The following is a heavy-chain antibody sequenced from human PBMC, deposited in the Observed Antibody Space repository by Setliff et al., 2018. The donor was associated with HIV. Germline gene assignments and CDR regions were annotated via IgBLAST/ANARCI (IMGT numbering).Heavy chain of an antibody. CDR3: ARDRTFRTTRVFYY. CDR2: ISVGKGNT. Sequence: ASVMVSCKASGYILGSYDISWVRQAPGQGLEWVGWISVGKGNTNYAQSLQGRVTMTTDTSTNTAHLEVRSLRSDDTAVYYCARDRTFRTTRVFYYWGQGTLVTVSS. J-gene: IGHJ4*02. V-gene: IGHV1-18*01. D-gene: IGHD2-21*01. CDR1: GYILGSYD.